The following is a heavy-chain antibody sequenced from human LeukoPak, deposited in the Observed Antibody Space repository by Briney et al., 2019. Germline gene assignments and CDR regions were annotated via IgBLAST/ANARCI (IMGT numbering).Heavy chain of an antibody. CDR2: IYHSGST. CDR3: ARRARRDLADY. CDR1: GYSISSGYY. J-gene: IGHJ4*02. Sequence: SETLSLTCAVSGYSISSGYYWGWIRQPPGKGLEWIGSIYHSGSTYYNPSLKSRVTISVDTFKNQFSLKLSSVTAADTAVYYCARRARRDLADYWGQGTLVTVSS. V-gene: IGHV4-38-2*01. D-gene: IGHD2-21*01.